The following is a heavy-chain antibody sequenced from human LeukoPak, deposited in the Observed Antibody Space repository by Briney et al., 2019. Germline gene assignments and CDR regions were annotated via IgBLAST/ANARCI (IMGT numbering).Heavy chain of an antibody. J-gene: IGHJ4*02. CDR1: GFTFSSFA. CDR2: ISGSSDSI. D-gene: IGHD7-27*01. Sequence: GGSLRLSCAASGFTFSSFAMTWVRQAPGKGLECVSTISGSSDSIYYADSVKGRFTISRDNSKNTLYLQLNTLRAEDTAIYYCAKTLGGTRYFDYWGQGTLVTVSS. V-gene: IGHV3-23*01. CDR3: AKTLGGTRYFDY.